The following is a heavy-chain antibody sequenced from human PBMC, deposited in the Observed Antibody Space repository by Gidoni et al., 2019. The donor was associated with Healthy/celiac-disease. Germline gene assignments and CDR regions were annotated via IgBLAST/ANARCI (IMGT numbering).Heavy chain of an antibody. CDR1: GGSISSSSYY. V-gene: IGHV4-39*01. Sequence: QLQLQESGPGLVKPSETLSLTCTVSGGSISSSSYYWGWIRQPPGKGLEWIGSIYYSGSTYYNPSLKRRVTISVDTSKNQFSLKLSSVTAADTAVYYCARVIWDYYYYGMDVWGQGTTVTVSS. J-gene: IGHJ6*02. CDR2: IYYSGST. CDR3: ARVIWDYYYYGMDV. D-gene: IGHD3-16*01.